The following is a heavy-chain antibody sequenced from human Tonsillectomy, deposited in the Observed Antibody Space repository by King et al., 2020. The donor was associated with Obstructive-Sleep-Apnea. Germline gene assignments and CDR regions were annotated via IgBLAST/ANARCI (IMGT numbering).Heavy chain of an antibody. D-gene: IGHD3-10*01. V-gene: IGHV3-9*01. CDR3: AKVGFGYLNSFDY. CDR2: ISWNGGSI. Sequence: VQLVESGGDLVQPGRSLRLSCAASGFTFDDYDMHWVRQAPGKGLGWVSGISWNGGSIGYADSVKGRFTISRDNAKNSLYLQMNSLRAEDTALYYCAKVGFGYLNSFDYWGQGTLVTVSS. J-gene: IGHJ4*02. CDR1: GFTFDDYD.